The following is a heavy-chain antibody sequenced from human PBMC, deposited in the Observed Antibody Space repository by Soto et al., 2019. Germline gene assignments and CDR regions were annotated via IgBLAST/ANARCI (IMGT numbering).Heavy chain of an antibody. Sequence: QVQLVQSGAEVKKPGSSVKVSCTASGDTFNFYTISWVRQAPGQGLEWMGRTIPMLGMADYQQKFQGRVTSSADKSTSTVYMTLPRLRSEDTAVYYCATNYGSGSTAFDYWGQGTLVTVSS. J-gene: IGHJ4*02. V-gene: IGHV1-69*02. CDR2: TIPMLGMA. CDR3: ATNYGSGSTAFDY. CDR1: GDTFNFYT. D-gene: IGHD3-10*01.